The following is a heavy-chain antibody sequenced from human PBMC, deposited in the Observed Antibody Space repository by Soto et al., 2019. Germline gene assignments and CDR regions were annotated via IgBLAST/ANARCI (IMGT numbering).Heavy chain of an antibody. V-gene: IGHV3-23*01. CDR1: GFTFSSYA. D-gene: IGHD3-22*01. CDR2: ISGSGDST. CDR3: ANVPYFYDSSGYYLGGAFDI. J-gene: IGHJ3*02. Sequence: EVQLLESGGGLVQPGGSLRLSCAASGFTFSSYAMSWVRQAPGKGLEWVSAISGSGDSTYYADSVKGRFTISRDNSKNPLYLQMNSLRAEDTAVYYCANVPYFYDSSGYYLGGAFDIWGQGTMVTVSS.